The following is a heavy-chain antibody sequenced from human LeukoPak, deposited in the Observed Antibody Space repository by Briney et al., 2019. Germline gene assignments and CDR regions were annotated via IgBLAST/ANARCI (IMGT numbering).Heavy chain of an antibody. D-gene: IGHD3-16*02. J-gene: IGHJ4*02. CDR1: GGSFSGNY. Sequence: PSETLSLTCAVYGGSFSGNYWTLIRQTPGRGLEWIGESSPTGDITGYNPSLKGRATISVDSSKNQFSLKLTSVTAADTGVYYCARVPDFVARPCDSWGPGTLGTVSS. V-gene: IGHV4-34*01. CDR3: ARVPDFVARPCDS. CDR2: SSPTGDIT.